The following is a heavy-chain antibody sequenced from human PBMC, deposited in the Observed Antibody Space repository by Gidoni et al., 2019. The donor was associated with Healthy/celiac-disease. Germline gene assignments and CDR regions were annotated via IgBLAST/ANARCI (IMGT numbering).Heavy chain of an antibody. V-gene: IGHV3-30-3*01. Sequence: QVQLVESGGGVVQPGRSLSLSCAAAGFTFSSYAMHWVRQAPGKGLGWVAVISYDGSNKYYADSVKGRFTISRDNSKNTLYLQMNSLRAEDTAVYYCARAKLLWFGEFLYWGQGTLVTVSS. CDR3: ARAKLLWFGEFLY. J-gene: IGHJ4*02. D-gene: IGHD3-10*01. CDR2: ISYDGSNK. CDR1: GFTFSSYA.